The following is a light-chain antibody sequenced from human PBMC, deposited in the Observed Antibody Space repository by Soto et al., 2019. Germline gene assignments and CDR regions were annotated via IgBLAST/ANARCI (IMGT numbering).Light chain of an antibody. CDR3: SSYTSSSTPV. J-gene: IGLJ3*02. CDR2: DVS. CDR1: SSDVGGYNY. V-gene: IGLV2-14*01. Sequence: QSALTQPASVSGSPGQSITISCTGTSSDVGGYNYVSWYQQHPGKAPKLMIYDVSNRPSGVSNRFSGSKSGNTASLTISGLQAEDEGDDYCSSYTSSSTPVFGGGTKLTVL.